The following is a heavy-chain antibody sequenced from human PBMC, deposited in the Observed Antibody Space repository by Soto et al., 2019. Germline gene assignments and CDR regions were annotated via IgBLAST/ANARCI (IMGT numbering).Heavy chain of an antibody. D-gene: IGHD3-3*01. CDR1: GGSISSSSYY. CDR3: SRHTMSITIFGVVISYWFDP. Sequence: PSETLSLTCTVSGGSISSSSYYWGWIRQPPGKGLEWIGSIYYSGSTYYNQSLKSRVTISVDTSKNQYSLKLSSVTAADTAVYNCSRHTMSITIFGVVISYWFDPWGQGTLVTVSS. J-gene: IGHJ5*02. CDR2: IYYSGST. V-gene: IGHV4-39*01.